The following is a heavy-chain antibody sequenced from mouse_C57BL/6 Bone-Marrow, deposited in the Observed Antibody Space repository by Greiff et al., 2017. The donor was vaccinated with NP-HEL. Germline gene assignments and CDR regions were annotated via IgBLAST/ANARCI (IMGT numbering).Heavy chain of an antibody. CDR2: ISGGGGNT. CDR3: ARDPYYYGSSLYYFDY. J-gene: IGHJ2*01. Sequence: DVHLVESGGGLVKPGGSLKLSCAASGFTFSSYTMSWVRQTPEKRLEWVATISGGGGNTYYPDSVKGRFTISRDNAKNTLYLQMSSLRSEDTALYYCARDPYYYGSSLYYFDYWGQGTTLTVSS. D-gene: IGHD1-1*01. CDR1: GFTFSSYT. V-gene: IGHV5-9*01.